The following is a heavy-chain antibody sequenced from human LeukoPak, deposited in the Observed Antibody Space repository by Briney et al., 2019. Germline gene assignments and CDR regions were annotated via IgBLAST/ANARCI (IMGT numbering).Heavy chain of an antibody. V-gene: IGHV3-21*01. Sequence: GGSLRLSCAASGFTFSSFNMNWVRQAPGKAMEWVSSISSSSSYIYYADSVKGRFTISRDNSKNTLYLQMNSLKPEDTAVYYCAKDKGAMNSALDYWGRGTLLTVSS. J-gene: IGHJ4*02. CDR2: ISSSSSYI. D-gene: IGHD3-10*01. CDR1: GFTFSSFN. CDR3: AKDKGAMNSALDY.